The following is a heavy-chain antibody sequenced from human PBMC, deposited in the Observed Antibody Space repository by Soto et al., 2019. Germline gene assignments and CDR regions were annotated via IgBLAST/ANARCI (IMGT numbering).Heavy chain of an antibody. D-gene: IGHD3-10*01. CDR2: IYRGGST. Sequence: EVQLVESGGGLVQPGGSLRLSCAASGFTVSSNYMSWVRQAPGKGLEWVSVIYRGGSTYYADSVKGRFTISRDNSKNTLYLQMNSLRAEDTAVYYCARDNITMVRGVTPFDYWGQGTLVTVSS. J-gene: IGHJ4*02. V-gene: IGHV3-66*01. CDR1: GFTVSSNY. CDR3: ARDNITMVRGVTPFDY.